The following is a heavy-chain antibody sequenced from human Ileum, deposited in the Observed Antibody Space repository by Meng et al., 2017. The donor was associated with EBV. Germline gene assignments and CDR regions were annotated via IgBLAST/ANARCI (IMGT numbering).Heavy chain of an antibody. CDR2: IYHSGST. CDR1: GDASGSNTW. CDR3: ASGRDYAWHS. Sequence: PLQASGPGLVMPSATLSLTWAVSGDASGSNTWWSWVRQPQGKGLEWIGEIYHSGSTNYNPSFKSRVTMSVDKSKNQISLNLSSVTAADTAVYYCASGRDYAWHSWGRGTLVTVSS. D-gene: IGHD4-17*01. J-gene: IGHJ4*02. V-gene: IGHV4-4*02.